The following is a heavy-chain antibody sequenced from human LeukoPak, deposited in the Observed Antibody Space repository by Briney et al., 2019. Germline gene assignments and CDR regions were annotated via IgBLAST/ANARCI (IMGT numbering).Heavy chain of an antibody. D-gene: IGHD3-10*01. CDR1: GFTFSSYA. J-gene: IGHJ5*02. CDR3: ARSRGPGSHWFDP. Sequence: GGSLRLSCAASGFTFSSYALSWVRQAPGEGLEWLSTLSDNTYYADSMKGRITIARDKSKDTLYLQMNNLRAEDTALYFWARSRGPGSHWFDPWCRGTLVTVSS. V-gene: IGHV3-23*01. CDR2: LSDNT.